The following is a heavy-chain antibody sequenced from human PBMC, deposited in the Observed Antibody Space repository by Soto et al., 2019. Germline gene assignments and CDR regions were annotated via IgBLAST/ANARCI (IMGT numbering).Heavy chain of an antibody. J-gene: IGHJ6*02. CDR2: IYHSGST. Sequence: QLQLQESGSGLVKPSQTLSLTCAVSGGSISSGGYSWSWIRQPPGKGLEWIGYIYHSGSTYYNPSLKSRVTISVDRSKNQFSLKLSSVTAADTAVYYCARVRGITMVRGPPLGYGMDVWGQGTTVTVSS. CDR1: GGSISSGGYS. V-gene: IGHV4-30-2*01. CDR3: ARVRGITMVRGPPLGYGMDV. D-gene: IGHD3-10*01.